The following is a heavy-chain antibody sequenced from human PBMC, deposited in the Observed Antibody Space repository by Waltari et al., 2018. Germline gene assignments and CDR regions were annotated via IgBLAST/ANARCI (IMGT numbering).Heavy chain of an antibody. Sequence: QVQLVQSGAEVKKPGASVKVSCKASGYTFTGYYMHWVRQAPGQGLEWMGRNNPNSGGTNYAQKFQGRVTMTRDTSISTAYMELSRLRSDDTAVYYCARDVHDFWSGPFDYWGQGTLVTVSS. V-gene: IGHV1-2*06. CDR3: ARDVHDFWSGPFDY. CDR2: NNPNSGGT. D-gene: IGHD3-3*01. CDR1: GYTFTGYY. J-gene: IGHJ4*02.